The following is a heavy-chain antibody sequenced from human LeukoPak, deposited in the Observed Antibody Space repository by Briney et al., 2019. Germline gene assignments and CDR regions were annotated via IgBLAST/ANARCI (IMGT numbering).Heavy chain of an antibody. CDR3: ARGTLATVTTLVPFDY. D-gene: IGHD4-17*01. CDR1: GYTFTGYY. CDR2: INPNSGGT. Sequence: ASVKVSCKASGYTFTGYYMHWVRQAPGQGLEWMGWINPNSGGTNYAQKFQGKVTMTRDTSISTAYMELSRLRSDDTAVYYCARGTLATVTTLVPFDYWGQGTLVTVSS. V-gene: IGHV1-2*02. J-gene: IGHJ4*02.